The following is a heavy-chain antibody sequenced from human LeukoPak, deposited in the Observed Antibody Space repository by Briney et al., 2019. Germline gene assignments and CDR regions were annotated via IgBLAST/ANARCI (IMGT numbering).Heavy chain of an antibody. CDR2: IIPILGIA. CDR1: GGTFSSYT. D-gene: IGHD6-13*01. V-gene: IGHV1-69*02. CDR3: AGIAAAGTISSYWFDP. Sequence: VASAKVSCKASGGTFSSYTISWVRQAPGQGLEWMGRIIPILGIANYAQKFQGRVTMTTDTSTSTAYMELRSLRSDDTAVYCCAGIAAAGTISSYWFDPWGQGTLVTVSS. J-gene: IGHJ5*02.